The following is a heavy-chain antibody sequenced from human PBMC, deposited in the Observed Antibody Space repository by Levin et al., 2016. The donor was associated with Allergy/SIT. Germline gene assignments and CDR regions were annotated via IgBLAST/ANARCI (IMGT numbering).Heavy chain of an antibody. V-gene: IGHV6-1*01. CDR3: ARQDGWVFGF. J-gene: IGHJ4*02. Sequence: SETLSLTCAISGDSVSSDTSAWHWIRQSPSRGLEWLGKTQFLSKWSNEYAESLKGRITVRPDTSKNQFSLELNSVTPEDTAVYFCARQDGWVFGFWGQGTPVIVSS. D-gene: IGHD3-3*01. CDR1: GDSVSSDTSA. CDR2: TQFLSKWSN.